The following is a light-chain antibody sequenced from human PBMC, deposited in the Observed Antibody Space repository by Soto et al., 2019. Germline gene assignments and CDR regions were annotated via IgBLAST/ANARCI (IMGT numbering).Light chain of an antibody. CDR3: QTWGTGFWV. CDR1: SGHSSYA. Sequence: QLVLTQSPSASASLGASVKLTCTLSSGHSSYAIAWHQQQPEKGPRYLMNLNTDGSHSKGDGIPDRFSGSSSGAERYLTISRLQSDDEADYYCQTWGTGFWVFGGGTKLTVL. V-gene: IGLV4-69*01. CDR2: LNTDGSH. J-gene: IGLJ3*02.